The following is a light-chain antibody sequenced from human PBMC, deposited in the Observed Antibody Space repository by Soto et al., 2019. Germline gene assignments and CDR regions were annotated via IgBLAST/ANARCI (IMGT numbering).Light chain of an antibody. J-gene: IGLJ2*01. V-gene: IGLV3-9*01. Sequence: SYELTQPLSVSVALGQTARITCGGNNIGSKNVHWYQQKPGQAPVLVIYRDSNRPSGIPERFSGSNSGNTATLTISRAQAGDEADYSCQVWDSSTGVFGGGTKLTVL. CDR3: QVWDSSTGV. CDR2: RDS. CDR1: NIGSKN.